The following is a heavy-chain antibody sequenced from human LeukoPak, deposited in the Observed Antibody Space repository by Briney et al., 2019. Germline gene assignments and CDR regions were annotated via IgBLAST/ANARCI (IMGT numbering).Heavy chain of an antibody. Sequence: PSQTLSLTCAVSGGSISSGGYSWRWIRQPPGRGLGWIGYIYYSGSTYYNPSLKSRVTMSVDTSKNQFSLKLSSVTAADTAVYYCAGSAARSGTFDYWGQGTLVTVSS. CDR2: IYYSGST. J-gene: IGHJ4*02. V-gene: IGHV4-31*11. CDR3: AGSAARSGTFDY. CDR1: GGSISSGGYS. D-gene: IGHD1-14*01.